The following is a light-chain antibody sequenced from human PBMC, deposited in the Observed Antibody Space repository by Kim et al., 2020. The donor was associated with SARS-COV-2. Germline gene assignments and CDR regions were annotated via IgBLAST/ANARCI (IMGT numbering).Light chain of an antibody. J-gene: IGLJ3*02. CDR3: ATWDSSLRAGNWGV. Sequence: QSVLTQPPSVSAAPGQKVSISCSGGSSNIRNNDVTWYQQFPGTAHKLIIYDNNKRPSGIPDRFSRAKSGTSATLGITGLQTGDEAEYYCATWDSSLRAGNWGVFGGGTQLTGL. CDR1: SSNIRNND. V-gene: IGLV1-51*01. CDR2: DNN.